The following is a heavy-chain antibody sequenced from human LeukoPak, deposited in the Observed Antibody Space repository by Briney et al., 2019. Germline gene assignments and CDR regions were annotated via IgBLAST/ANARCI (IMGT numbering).Heavy chain of an antibody. D-gene: IGHD3-9*01. Sequence: PSETLSLTCTVSGGSISSSSYYWGWIRQPPGKGLEWIGSIYYSGSTYYNPSLKSRVTISVDTSKNQFSLKLSSVTAADTAVYYCASIKVLRYPTLYYYMDVWGKGTTVTVSS. CDR1: GGSISSSSYY. CDR3: ASIKVLRYPTLYYYMDV. CDR2: IYYSGST. V-gene: IGHV4-39*07. J-gene: IGHJ6*03.